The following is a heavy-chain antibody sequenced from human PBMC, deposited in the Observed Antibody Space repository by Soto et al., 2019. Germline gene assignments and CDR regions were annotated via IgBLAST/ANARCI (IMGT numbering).Heavy chain of an antibody. Sequence: ASVKVSRKASGYTFTSYDINWVRQATGQGLEWMGWMNPNSGNTGYAQKFQGRVTMTRNTSISTTYMELSSLRSEDTAVYYCARGPYYDSSGYPDAFDIWGQGTMVTVSS. V-gene: IGHV1-8*01. CDR3: ARGPYYDSSGYPDAFDI. CDR2: MNPNSGNT. CDR1: GYTFTSYD. J-gene: IGHJ3*02. D-gene: IGHD3-22*01.